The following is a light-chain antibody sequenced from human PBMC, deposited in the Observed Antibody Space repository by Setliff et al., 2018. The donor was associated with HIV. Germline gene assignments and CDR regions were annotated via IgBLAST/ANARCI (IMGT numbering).Light chain of an antibody. CDR1: STDIGVYDF. Sequence: QSALTQPRSVSGSPGQSVTISCAGMSTDIGVYDFVSWYQQHPGKPPKLIIYDVNRRPSGVPDRFSGSKSGDTASLTISGLQAEDEAYYYCCSYPGRSPWLFGGGTK. CDR3: CSYPGRSPWL. V-gene: IGLV2-11*01. CDR2: DVN. J-gene: IGLJ3*02.